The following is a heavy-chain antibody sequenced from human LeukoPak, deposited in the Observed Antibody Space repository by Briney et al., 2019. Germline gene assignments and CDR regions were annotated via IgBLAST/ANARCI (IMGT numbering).Heavy chain of an antibody. J-gene: IGHJ5*02. Sequence: SETLSLTCTVSGGSISSYYWSWIRQPPGEGLEWIGYIYYSGRTNYNTSLKSRVTISVDTSKNQFSLKLSSVTAADTAVYYCARDHGGSSGWSLNWFAPWGQGTLVTVSS. CDR1: GGSISSYY. D-gene: IGHD6-19*01. CDR2: IYYSGRT. CDR3: ARDHGGSSGWSLNWFAP. V-gene: IGHV4-59*01.